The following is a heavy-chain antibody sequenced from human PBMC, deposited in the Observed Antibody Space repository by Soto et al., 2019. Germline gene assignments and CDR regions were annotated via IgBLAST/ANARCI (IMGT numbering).Heavy chain of an antibody. CDR3: ARRRCCGADCYSKYYYGMDV. CDR1: GSTFSSYT. Sequence: QVHLVQSGAEVKKPGSSVKVSCQASGSTFSSYTVSWVRQAPGQGLEWMGRIIPVLGVTNYAPKFKGRVTITADKSKTTAYMELSSLRSGDTAVYYCARRRCCGADCYSKYYYGMDVWGQGTTVTVSS. CDR2: IIPVLGVT. J-gene: IGHJ6*02. V-gene: IGHV1-69*02. D-gene: IGHD2-21*02.